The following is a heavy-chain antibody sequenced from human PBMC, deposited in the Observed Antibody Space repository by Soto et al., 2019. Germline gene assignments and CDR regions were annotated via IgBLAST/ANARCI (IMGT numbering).Heavy chain of an antibody. V-gene: IGHV3-11*01. CDR3: ASDPYYYASYY. Sequence: GGSLRLSCAASGFTFSDYYMTWIRQAPGKGLEWVSKISGSGGTIYYADSVKGRFTISRDNAKNSLYLQMDSLRAEDTAVYYCASDPYYYASYYWGQGTLVTVSS. CDR1: GFTFSDYY. CDR2: ISGSGGTI. J-gene: IGHJ4*02. D-gene: IGHD3-10*01.